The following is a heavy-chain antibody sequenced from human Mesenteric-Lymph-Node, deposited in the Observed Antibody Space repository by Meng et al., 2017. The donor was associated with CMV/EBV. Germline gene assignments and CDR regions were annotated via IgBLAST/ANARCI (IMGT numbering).Heavy chain of an antibody. CDR3: AKDGGRHDAFDV. J-gene: IGHJ3*01. Sequence: GGSLRLSCAASGFTFDDYTMHWVRQAPGKGLEWVSLISWDGGSTYYADSVKGRFTISRDNAKKFLYLEMNSLTIEDTALYYCAKDGGRHDAFDVWGQGTMVTVSS. CDR2: ISWDGGST. D-gene: IGHD3-16*01. V-gene: IGHV3-43*01. CDR1: GFTFDDYT.